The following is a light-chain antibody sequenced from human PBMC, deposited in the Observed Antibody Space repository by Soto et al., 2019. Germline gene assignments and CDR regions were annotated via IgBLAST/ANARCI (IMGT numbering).Light chain of an antibody. J-gene: IGKJ4*01. CDR1: QSISIY. V-gene: IGKV3-11*01. CDR3: QQRGNWPPT. CDR2: DAS. Sequence: EIVLTQSPATLSLSPGERATLSCRASQSISIYLAWYQQKPGQAPRLLIYDASNRATGIPARFSGGGTGTDFTVPISSLEPKDFAVYYCQQRGNWPPTFGGGTKVEIK.